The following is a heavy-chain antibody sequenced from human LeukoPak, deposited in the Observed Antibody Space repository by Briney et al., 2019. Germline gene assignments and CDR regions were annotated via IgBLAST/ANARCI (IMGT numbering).Heavy chain of an antibody. CDR3: AKDHGGATDY. J-gene: IGHJ4*02. V-gene: IGHV3-23*01. CDR2: ISGSGGST. D-gene: IGHD1-26*01. CDR1: GFTFSSYE. Sequence: GGSLRLSCAASGFTFSSYEMNWVRQAPGKGLEWVSAISGSGGSTYYADSVKGRFTISRDNSKNTLYLQMNSLRAEDTAVYYCAKDHGGATDYWGQGTLVTVSS.